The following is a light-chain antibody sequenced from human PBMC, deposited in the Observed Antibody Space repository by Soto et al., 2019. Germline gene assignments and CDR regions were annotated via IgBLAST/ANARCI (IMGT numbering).Light chain of an antibody. CDR1: QSISSW. V-gene: IGKV1-5*03. J-gene: IGKJ1*01. CDR2: MAS. CDR3: QQYSSYWT. Sequence: DIQMTQSPSTLSASVGDRVTITCRASQSISSWLAWYQQKPGKAPKLLIHMASSLESGVPSRFSGSGSGTQFTLTISSLQPDDFATYYCQQYSSYWTFGQGTKVEI.